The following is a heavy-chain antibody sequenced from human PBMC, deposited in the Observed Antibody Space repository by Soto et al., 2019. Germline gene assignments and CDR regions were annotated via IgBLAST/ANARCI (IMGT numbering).Heavy chain of an antibody. CDR1: GFTFSSYA. Sequence: PGGSLRLSCAASGFTFSSYAMHWVRQAPGKGLEWVAVISYDGSNKYYADSVKGRFTISRDNSKNTLYLQMNSLRAEDTAVYYCARDLDGRYSNDVFDIWGQGTMVTVSS. CDR2: ISYDGSNK. CDR3: ARDLDGRYSNDVFDI. D-gene: IGHD1-26*01. J-gene: IGHJ3*02. V-gene: IGHV3-30-3*01.